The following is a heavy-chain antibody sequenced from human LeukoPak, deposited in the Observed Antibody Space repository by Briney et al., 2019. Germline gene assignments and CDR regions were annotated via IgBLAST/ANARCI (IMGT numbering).Heavy chain of an antibody. J-gene: IGHJ6*02. CDR1: GFKFSSYW. Sequence: PGGSLRLSCAASGFKFSSYWMSWVRQAPGKGLEWVANIGQDGSEKYYVDSVKGRFAISRDNAKNSLYLQMNSLRAEDTAVYYCSRKEIVLRYGMDVCGQGTTVTVAS. D-gene: IGHD3-22*01. V-gene: IGHV3-7*05. CDR2: IGQDGSEK. CDR3: SRKEIVLRYGMDV.